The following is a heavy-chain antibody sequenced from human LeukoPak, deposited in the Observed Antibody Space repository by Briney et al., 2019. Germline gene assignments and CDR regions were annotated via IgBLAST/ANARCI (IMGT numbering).Heavy chain of an antibody. Sequence: GGSLRLSCAASGFIFTTYNMIWVRQAPGKGLEWVSFISNSGSTTYYADSVKGRFTLSRDNAKNSLYLQMNTLRAEDTAVYYCARERNFYYMDVWGKGTRVTASS. J-gene: IGHJ6*03. CDR2: ISNSGSTT. V-gene: IGHV3-48*04. CDR3: ARERNFYYMDV. CDR1: GFIFTTYN.